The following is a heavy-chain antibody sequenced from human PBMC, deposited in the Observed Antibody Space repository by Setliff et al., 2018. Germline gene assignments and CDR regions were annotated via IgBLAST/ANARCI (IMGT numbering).Heavy chain of an antibody. J-gene: IGHJ6*03. CDR1: GGSLSGSLRGYAVF. Sequence: TSETLSLTCTVSGGSLSGSLRGYAVFWGWIRQSPGKELEWIGSAYYNGDSYYNPSLKSRVTMSVDTSRNQFSLHLISVTAADTAVYYCARHVGTRSRGYNYYYYFMDVWGKGTTVTVSS. CDR3: ARHVGTRSRGYNYYYYFMDV. CDR2: AYYNGDS. D-gene: IGHD3-10*01. V-gene: IGHV4-39*01.